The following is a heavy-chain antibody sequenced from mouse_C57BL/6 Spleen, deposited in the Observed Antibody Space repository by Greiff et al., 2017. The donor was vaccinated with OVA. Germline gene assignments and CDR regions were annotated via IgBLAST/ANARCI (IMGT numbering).Heavy chain of an antibody. V-gene: IGHV1-61*01. J-gene: IGHJ4*01. Sequence: QVQLQQPGAELVRPGSSVKLSCKASGYTFTSYWMDWVKQRPGQGLEWIGNIYPSDSETHYNQKFKDKATLTVDKSSSTAYMQLSSLTSEDSAVYYCARWRDGYAMYYWGQGTSVTVSS. CDR1: GYTFTSYW. D-gene: IGHD3-3*01. CDR3: ARWRDGYAMYY. CDR2: IYPSDSET.